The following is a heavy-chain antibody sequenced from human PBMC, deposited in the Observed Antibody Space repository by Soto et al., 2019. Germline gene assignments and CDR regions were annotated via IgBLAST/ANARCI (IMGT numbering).Heavy chain of an antibody. D-gene: IGHD3-16*01. CDR3: ARFGTGLFDY. J-gene: IGHJ4*02. CDR2: IYYRGST. Sequence: QLQLQESGPGLVKPSETLSLTCTVSGGSISSSSYYWGWIRQPPGKGLEWIGSIYYRGSTYYNPSLKSRVTISVDTSKNQFSLKLSSVTAADTAVYYCARFGTGLFDYWGQGTLVTVSS. CDR1: GGSISSSSYY. V-gene: IGHV4-39*01.